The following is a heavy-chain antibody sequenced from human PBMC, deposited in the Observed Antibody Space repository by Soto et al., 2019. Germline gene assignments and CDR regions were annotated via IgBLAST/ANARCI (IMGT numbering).Heavy chain of an antibody. V-gene: IGHV1-18*01. Sequence: QVQLVQSGAEVKKPGASVKVSCKASGYTFSSYGITWVRQAPGQGLEWMGWISVYNGNTNYAQKIQGRVTMTTDTSTRTAYMEVRRLRSDDTAVYYCARADGRTYYSCWFDPWGQGTLVTVSS. CDR2: ISVYNGNT. J-gene: IGHJ5*02. CDR3: ARADGRTYYSCWFDP. CDR1: GYTFSSYG. D-gene: IGHD1-26*01.